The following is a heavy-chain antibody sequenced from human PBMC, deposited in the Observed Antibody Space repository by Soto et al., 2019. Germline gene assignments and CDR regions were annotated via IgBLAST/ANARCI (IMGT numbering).Heavy chain of an antibody. J-gene: IGHJ4*02. CDR2: IIPILGIA. CDR1: GGTFSSYT. Sequence: SVKVSCKASGGTFSSYTTSWVRQAPGQGLEWMGRIIPILGIANYAQKFQGRVTITADKSTSTAYMELSSLRSEGTAVYYCARARSLYSYGPFDYWGRGTLVTVSS. D-gene: IGHD5-18*01. V-gene: IGHV1-69*02. CDR3: ARARSLYSYGPFDY.